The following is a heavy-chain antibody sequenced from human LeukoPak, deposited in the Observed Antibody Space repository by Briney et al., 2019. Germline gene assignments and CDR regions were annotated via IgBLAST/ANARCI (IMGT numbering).Heavy chain of an antibody. V-gene: IGHV1-3*01. CDR2: INAGNGNT. D-gene: IGHD5-18*01. CDR3: ARDGNSYDFDY. J-gene: IGHJ4*02. CDR1: GYIFTAYT. Sequence: ASVKVSCKASGYIFTAYTMHWVRQAPGQRLEWMGWINAGNGNTKYSQNFQGTVTIIRDTSASTAYMELSSLRSEDTAVYHCARDGNSYDFDYWGQGTLVTVSS.